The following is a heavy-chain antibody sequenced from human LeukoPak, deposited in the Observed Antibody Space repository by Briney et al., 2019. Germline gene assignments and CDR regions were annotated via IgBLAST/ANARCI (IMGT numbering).Heavy chain of an antibody. CDR2: VNLQGGT. D-gene: IGHD6-19*01. J-gene: IGHJ4*02. V-gene: IGHV4-4*02. Sequence: SETLSLTCDVSGGSITQTNYWTWVRQPPGKGLEWIGEVNLQGGTNYNPSLLRRVAISVDTSANHVSLQMTSVTAADTAVYYCAKDVRAVVGKGPFDYWGQGTLVTVSS. CDR1: GGSITQTNY. CDR3: AKDVRAVVGKGPFDY.